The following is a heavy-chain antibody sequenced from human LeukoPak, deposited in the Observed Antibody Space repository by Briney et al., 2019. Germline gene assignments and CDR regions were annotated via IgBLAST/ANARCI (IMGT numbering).Heavy chain of an antibody. CDR3: ARSSVGARRRIDY. CDR2: MNPNSGNT. D-gene: IGHD1-26*01. CDR1: GYTFTSYD. V-gene: IGHV1-8*01. Sequence: ASVKVSCKASGYTFTSYDINWVRQATGQGLEWMGWMNPNSGNTGYAQKFQGRVTMTRSTSINTAYMELNSLTSEDTAVYYCARSSVGARRRIDYWGQVSLVTVSS. J-gene: IGHJ4*02.